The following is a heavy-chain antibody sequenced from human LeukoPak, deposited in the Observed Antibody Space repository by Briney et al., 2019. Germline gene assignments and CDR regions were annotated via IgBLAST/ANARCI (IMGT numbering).Heavy chain of an antibody. CDR2: IYYSGST. CDR1: GGSISSYY. V-gene: IGHV4-59*01. CDR3: ARELGYCSSTSCQNPSYYYYGMDV. D-gene: IGHD2-2*01. Sequence: SETLSLTCTVSGGSISSYYWSWIRKPPGKGLEWIGYIYYSGSTNYNPSLKSRVTISVDTSKNQFSLKLSSVTAADTAVYYCARELGYCSSTSCQNPSYYYYGMDVWGQGATVTVSS. J-gene: IGHJ6*02.